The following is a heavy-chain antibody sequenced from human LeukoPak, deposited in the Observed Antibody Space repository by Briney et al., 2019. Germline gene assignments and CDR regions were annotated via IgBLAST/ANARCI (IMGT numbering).Heavy chain of an antibody. CDR1: GFTFSDYY. CDR3: ARSRGMVPGA. V-gene: IGHV3-11*03. CDR2: ISSGSSYI. D-gene: IGHD2-2*01. Sequence: GGSLRLSCAASGFTFSDYYMSWIRQAPGKGLEWVSYISSGSSYINYADSVKGRFTISRDNAKNSVYLQMNSLRAEDTAVYYCARSRGMVPGASGQGTLVTVSS. J-gene: IGHJ5*02.